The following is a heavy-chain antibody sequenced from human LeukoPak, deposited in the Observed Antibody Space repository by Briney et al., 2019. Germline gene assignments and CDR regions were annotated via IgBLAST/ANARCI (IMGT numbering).Heavy chain of an antibody. D-gene: IGHD3-9*01. CDR2: ILYDGSKK. J-gene: IGHJ3*02. Sequence: GGSLRLSCAASGFTFTNYNMHWVRQTPGKGLQWVAAILYDGSKKYYADSVKGRFSVYRDNSNYTLYLQMNSLKTEDTAVYSCANFDGGSQAFHIWGQGTMVTVSS. CDR3: ANFDGGSQAFHI. V-gene: IGHV3-30*18. CDR1: GFTFTNYN.